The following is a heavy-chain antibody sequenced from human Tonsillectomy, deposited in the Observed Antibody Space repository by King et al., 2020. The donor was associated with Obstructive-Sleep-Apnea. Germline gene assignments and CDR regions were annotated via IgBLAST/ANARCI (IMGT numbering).Heavy chain of an antibody. D-gene: IGHD3-3*01. J-gene: IGHJ3*01. Sequence: EQLVESGGGLVKPGGALRLSCAASGFTFSSCSMNWVRQAPGKGLELVSSISDSGTFKFYLDALKGRLTISRDNAQNSLYLQMNILRDENTAVYFWAREGSRFRDALDFWGQGTLVTVSS. CDR2: ISDSGTFK. V-gene: IGHV3-21*01. CDR3: AREGSRFRDALDF. CDR1: GFTFSSCS.